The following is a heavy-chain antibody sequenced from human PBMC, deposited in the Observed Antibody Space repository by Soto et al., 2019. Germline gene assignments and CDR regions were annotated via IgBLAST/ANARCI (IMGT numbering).Heavy chain of an antibody. D-gene: IGHD1-26*01. CDR1: GDSVRSGNYY. Sequence: QVQLQESGPGLVKPSETLSLTCTVSGDSVRSGNYYWTWIRQPPGKGLEWIGFIAYTGTTHYTPSLKGRVTRSVDMSKNQFSLKLNSVSAADSGVYYCARYYPGGLPTAGWGQGILVTVSS. CDR3: ARYYPGGLPTAG. CDR2: IAYTGTT. J-gene: IGHJ4*02. V-gene: IGHV4-61*01.